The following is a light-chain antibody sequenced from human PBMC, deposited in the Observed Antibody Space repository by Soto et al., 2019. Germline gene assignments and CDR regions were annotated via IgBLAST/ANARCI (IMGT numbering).Light chain of an antibody. Sequence: QSVLTQPASVSGSPGQSITISFTGTSSDVGGYNYVSWYQRHPGKAPKLMIYDVSNRPSGVSNRFSGSKSGNTASLTISGLQAEDEADYYCSSYTSSSTFYVFGTGTKVTVL. CDR3: SSYTSSSTFYV. CDR1: SSDVGGYNY. CDR2: DVS. J-gene: IGLJ1*01. V-gene: IGLV2-14*01.